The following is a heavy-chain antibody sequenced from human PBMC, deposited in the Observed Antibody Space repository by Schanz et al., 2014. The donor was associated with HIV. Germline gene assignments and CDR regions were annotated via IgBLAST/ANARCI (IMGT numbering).Heavy chain of an antibody. V-gene: IGHV1-69*01. D-gene: IGHD3-3*01. CDR1: GGTLSSYA. CDR2: IIPIFGTT. J-gene: IGHJ6*02. Sequence: QVQLVQSGAEVKKPGSSVKVSCKASGGTLSSYAISWVRQAPGQGLEWMGGIIPIFGTTNYAPKFQGRITITADESTSTAYLELRSLRPEDTAMFFCARSFGVGDLGFGVWGQGTTVIVSS. CDR3: ARSFGVGDLGFGV.